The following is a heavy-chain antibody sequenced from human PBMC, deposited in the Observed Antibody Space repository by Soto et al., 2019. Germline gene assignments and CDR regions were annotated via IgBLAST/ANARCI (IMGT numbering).Heavy chain of an antibody. Sequence: SETLSLTCTVSGGSISSYYWSWIRQPPGKGLEWIGYIYYSGSTNYNPSLESRVTISVDTSKNQFSLKLSSVTAADTAVYYCARARWLQFSDYYGMDVWGQGTTVTVSS. CDR3: ARARWLQFSDYYGMDV. J-gene: IGHJ6*02. V-gene: IGHV4-59*01. CDR1: GGSISSYY. CDR2: IYYSGST. D-gene: IGHD5-12*01.